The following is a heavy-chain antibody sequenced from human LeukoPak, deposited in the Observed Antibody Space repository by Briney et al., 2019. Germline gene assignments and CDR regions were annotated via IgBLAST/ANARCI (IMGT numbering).Heavy chain of an antibody. CDR1: GFTLSTYG. CDR2: IWADGNHK. D-gene: IGHD2-21*01. J-gene: IGHJ4*02. CDR3: AREIGPFVGLDY. V-gene: IGHV3-33*08. Sequence: GRSLRLSCAASGFTLSTYGMQWVRQAPGKGLEWVLVIWADGNHKFYADSVEGRFTISRDNSKNTLYLQMNSLRVEDTAIYYCAREIGPFVGLDYWGQGALVTVSS.